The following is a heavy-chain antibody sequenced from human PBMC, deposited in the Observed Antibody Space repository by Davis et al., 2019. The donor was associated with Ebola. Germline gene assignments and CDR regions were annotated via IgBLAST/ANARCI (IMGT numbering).Heavy chain of an antibody. J-gene: IGHJ4*02. CDR2: INPNTDDR. V-gene: IGHV1-2*02. CDR1: GYIFTGYY. CDR3: ARESGYCSSTSCSKQSFDY. Sequence: ASVKVSCKTSGYIFTGYYMHWVRQAPGQGLEWMGWINPNTDDRGYVQKFQDRVTMTRDTSINTVYMQLSGVTSDDPAVYFCARESGYCSSTSCSKQSFDYWGQGTLVTVSS. D-gene: IGHD2-2*01.